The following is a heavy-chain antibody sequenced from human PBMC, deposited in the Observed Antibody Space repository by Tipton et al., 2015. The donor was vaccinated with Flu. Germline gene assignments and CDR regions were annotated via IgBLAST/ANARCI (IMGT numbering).Heavy chain of an antibody. V-gene: IGHV4-34*01. CDR1: GGSSSTSY. J-gene: IGHJ6*02. Sequence: GLVKPSETLSLTCVVYGGSSSTSYWNWIRQPPGKGLEWIGEINRSGSTNYNPSLKGRVTISADTSKNQFSLNLNSVTAADTAVCYCASKDYDFWSGWRCVWGQGTTVTVSS. CDR3: ASKDYDFWSGWRCV. CDR2: INRSGST. D-gene: IGHD3-3*01.